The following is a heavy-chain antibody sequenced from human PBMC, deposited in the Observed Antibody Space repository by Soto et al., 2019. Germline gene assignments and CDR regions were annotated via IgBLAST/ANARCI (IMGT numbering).Heavy chain of an antibody. D-gene: IGHD4-17*01. V-gene: IGHV1-69*01. CDR2: SIPIFGTA. CDR1: GGTFSSYA. Sequence: QVQLAQSGAEVKKPGSSVKVSCKASGGTFSSYAISWVRQAPGQGLEWMGGSIPIFGTANYAQKFQGRVTITADESTSTDYMELSSLRSEDTAVYYCAREGGPNYGGNSVVDYWGQGTLVTVSS. CDR3: AREGGPNYGGNSVVDY. J-gene: IGHJ4*02.